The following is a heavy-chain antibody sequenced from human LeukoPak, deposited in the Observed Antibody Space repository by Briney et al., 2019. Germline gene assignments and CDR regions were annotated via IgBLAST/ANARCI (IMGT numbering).Heavy chain of an antibody. CDR1: GVSISSGGPY. CDR2: IYYTGGT. Sequence: TSETLSLTCTVSGVSISSGGPYWSWIRQHPGKGLEWIGYIYYTGGTYYNPSLQSRVTLSVDTSKKQFSLKVNSVTAADTAVYFCARRSGSYGYFDYWGQGTLVTVSA. J-gene: IGHJ4*02. CDR3: ARRSGSYGYFDY. D-gene: IGHD3-10*01. V-gene: IGHV4-31*03.